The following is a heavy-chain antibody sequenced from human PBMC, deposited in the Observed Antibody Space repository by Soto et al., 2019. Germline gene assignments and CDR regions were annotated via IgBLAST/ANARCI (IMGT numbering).Heavy chain of an antibody. CDR3: AKDLDYPYYLAH. Sequence: QVQLVESGGGVVQPGRSLRLSCAASGFTFSSYGMHWVRQAPGKGLEWVAGISYDGSTKFYADSVKGRFTISRDNSKNTLYLQMNSLRAEDTAVYYCAKDLDYPYYLAHWGQGTLVTVSS. J-gene: IGHJ4*02. V-gene: IGHV3-30*18. CDR1: GFTFSSYG. D-gene: IGHD5-12*01. CDR2: ISYDGSTK.